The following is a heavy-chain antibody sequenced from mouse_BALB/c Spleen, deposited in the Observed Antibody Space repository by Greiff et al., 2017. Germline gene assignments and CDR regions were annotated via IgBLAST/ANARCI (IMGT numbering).Heavy chain of an antibody. CDR2: INPYNGDT. CDR3: ARVGFDYYGSDY. Sequence: EVQVVESGPELVKPGASVKISCKASGYSFTGYFMNWVMQSHGKSLEWIGRINPYNGDTFYNQKFKGKATLTVDKSSSTAHMELRSLASEDSAVYYCARVGFDYYGSDYWGQGTTLTVSS. V-gene: IGHV1-20*02. CDR1: GYSFTGYF. J-gene: IGHJ2*01. D-gene: IGHD1-1*01.